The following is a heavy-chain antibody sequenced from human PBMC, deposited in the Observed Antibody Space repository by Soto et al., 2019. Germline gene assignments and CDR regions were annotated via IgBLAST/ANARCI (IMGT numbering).Heavy chain of an antibody. Sequence: GGSLRLSCAASGFTFSSYGMHWVRQAPGKGLEWVAVISYDGSNKYYADSVKGRFTISRDNSKNTLYLQMNSLRAEDTAVYYCAKDGGSGTTSYWGQGTLVTVSS. CDR3: AKDGGSGTTSY. CDR1: GFTFSSYG. D-gene: IGHD1-7*01. J-gene: IGHJ4*02. V-gene: IGHV3-30*18. CDR2: ISYDGSNK.